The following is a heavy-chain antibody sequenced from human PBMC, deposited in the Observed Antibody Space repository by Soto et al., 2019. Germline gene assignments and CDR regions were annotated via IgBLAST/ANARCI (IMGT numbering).Heavy chain of an antibody. D-gene: IGHD6-19*01. CDR3: ASYGWCSGGYGMDV. V-gene: IGHV3-30*03. CDR2: ISYDGSNK. CDR1: GFTFSSYG. J-gene: IGHJ6*02. Sequence: QVQLVESGGGVVQPGRSLRLSCAASGFTFSSYGMHWVRQAPGKGLEWVAVISYDGSNKYYADSVKGRFTISRDNSKNTLDLQMNSLRAEDTAVYYCASYGWCSGGYGMDVWGQGTKVTVSS.